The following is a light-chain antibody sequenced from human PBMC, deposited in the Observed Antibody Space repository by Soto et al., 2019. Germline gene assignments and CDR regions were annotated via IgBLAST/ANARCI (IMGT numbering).Light chain of an antibody. CDR2: AAS. V-gene: IGKV1-39*01. CDR3: QQYNSYPLT. J-gene: IGKJ4*01. CDR1: QTISSY. Sequence: DIQMTQSPSSLSASVGDRVTITCRASQTISSYLNWYQQKPGKAPKLLIYAASNLQSGVPSGFSGSGSGTDFTLTISSLQPEDFATYYCQQYNSYPLTFGGGTKVDIK.